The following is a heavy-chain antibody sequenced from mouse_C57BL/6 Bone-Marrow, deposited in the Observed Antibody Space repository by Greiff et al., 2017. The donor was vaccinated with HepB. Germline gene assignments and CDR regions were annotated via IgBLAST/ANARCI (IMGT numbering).Heavy chain of an antibody. CDR2: ISNGGGST. CDR3: ARQILRSKAWFAY. Sequence: EVHLVESGGGLVQPGGSLKLSCAASGFTFSDYYMYWVRQTLEKRLAWVAYISNGGGSTYYPDTVRGRFTISRDNAKNTLYLQMSRLKSEDTAMYYCARQILRSKAWFAYWGQGTLVTVAA. V-gene: IGHV5-12*01. CDR1: GFTFSDYY. J-gene: IGHJ3*01. D-gene: IGHD1-1*01.